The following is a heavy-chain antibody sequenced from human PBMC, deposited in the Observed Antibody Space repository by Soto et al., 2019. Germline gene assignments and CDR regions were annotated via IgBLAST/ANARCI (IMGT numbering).Heavy chain of an antibody. CDR1: GFTFSDNW. V-gene: IGHV3-74*01. Sequence: EVKVVESGGGLVQPGGSLRLSCAASGFTFSDNWMHWVRQPPGKGPVWVSRISGDASSTSYADSVKGRFTISRDSAKNTVYLQMDSLRVEDTAVYYCTRGGTRTTYWGLFDSWGQGTLDTVSS. CDR2: ISGDASST. D-gene: IGHD7-27*01. J-gene: IGHJ4*02. CDR3: TRGGTRTTYWGLFDS.